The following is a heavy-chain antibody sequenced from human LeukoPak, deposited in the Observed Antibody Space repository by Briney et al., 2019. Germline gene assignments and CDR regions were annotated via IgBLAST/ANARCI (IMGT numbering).Heavy chain of an antibody. CDR1: GYTFTSYG. V-gene: IGHV1-18*01. CDR2: IRAYNGNT. D-gene: IGHD1-26*01. CDR3: ARDRVIVRATISPDAFDS. Sequence: ASVKVSCKASGYTFTSYGISWVRHAPGQGLEWMGWIRAYNGNTNYAQKLQGRVTMTTDTSTSTAYMELRSLRSDDTAVYYCARDRVIVRATISPDAFDSWGQATMVTVSA. J-gene: IGHJ3*02.